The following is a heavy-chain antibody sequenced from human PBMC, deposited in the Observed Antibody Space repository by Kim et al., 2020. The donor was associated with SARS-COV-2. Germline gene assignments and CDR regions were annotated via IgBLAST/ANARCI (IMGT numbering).Heavy chain of an antibody. V-gene: IGHV3-33*01. J-gene: IGHJ5*02. CDR1: GFTFSSYG. D-gene: IGHD6-13*01. CDR2: IWYDGSNK. CDR3: ARDLKWYSSTEGWFDP. Sequence: GGSLRLSCAASGFTFSSYGMHWVRQAPGKGLEWVAVIWYDGSNKYYADSVKGRFTISRDNSKNTLYLQMNSLRAEDTAVYYCARDLKWYSSTEGWFDPWGQGTLVTVSS.